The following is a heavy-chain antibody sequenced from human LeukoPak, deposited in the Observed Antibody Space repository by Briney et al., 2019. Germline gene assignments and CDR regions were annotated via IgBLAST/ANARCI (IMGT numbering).Heavy chain of an antibody. D-gene: IGHD3-9*01. CDR3: TRDLMDYDVSTGLHHYYMDV. J-gene: IGHJ6*02. V-gene: IGHV3-48*01. Sequence: GGSLRLSCAASGFTFSSYSMNWVRQAPGRGLERVSYISSSSSTIYYADSVKGRFTISRDNAKNSLYLQMNSLRVEDTAVYYCTRDLMDYDVSTGLHHYYMDVWGQGTTVTVSS. CDR1: GFTFSSYS. CDR2: ISSSSSTI.